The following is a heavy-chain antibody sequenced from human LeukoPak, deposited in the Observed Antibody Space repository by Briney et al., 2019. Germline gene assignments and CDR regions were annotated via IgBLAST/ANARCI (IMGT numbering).Heavy chain of an antibody. Sequence: GGSLRLSCAASGFTFNSCSMNWVRQAPGKGLEWVSSISGSNSYIYYADSMKGRFTISRDNAKNSLYLQMNSLRAEDTAVYYCARTRGWFDPWGQGTLVTVSS. V-gene: IGHV3-21*01. D-gene: IGHD3-10*01. CDR1: GFTFNSCS. CDR2: ISGSNSYI. J-gene: IGHJ5*02. CDR3: ARTRGWFDP.